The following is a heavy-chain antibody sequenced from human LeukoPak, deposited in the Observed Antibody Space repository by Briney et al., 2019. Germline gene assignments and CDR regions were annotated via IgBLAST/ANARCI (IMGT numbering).Heavy chain of an antibody. Sequence: GGSLRLSCAASGFTFSSYSMNWVRRAPGKGLEWVSSISSSSSYIYYADSVKGRFTISRDNAKDSLYLQMNSLRAEDTAVYYCARDLAVTTPFDYWGQGTLVTVSS. CDR1: GFTFSSYS. J-gene: IGHJ4*02. V-gene: IGHV3-21*01. D-gene: IGHD4-17*01. CDR2: ISSSSSYI. CDR3: ARDLAVTTPFDY.